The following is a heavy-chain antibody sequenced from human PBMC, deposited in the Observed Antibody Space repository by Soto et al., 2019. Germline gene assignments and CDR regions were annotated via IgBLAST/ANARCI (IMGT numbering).Heavy chain of an antibody. CDR3: ARGKGDVVLWFGEWNWFDP. V-gene: IGHV4-34*01. Sequence: PSETLSLTCAVYGGSFSGYYWSWIRQPPGKGLEWIGEINHSGSTNYNPSLKSRVTISVDTSKNQFSLKLSSVTAADTAVYYCARGKGDVVLWFGEWNWFDPWGQGTLVTSPQ. J-gene: IGHJ5*02. CDR2: INHSGST. D-gene: IGHD3-10*01. CDR1: GGSFSGYY.